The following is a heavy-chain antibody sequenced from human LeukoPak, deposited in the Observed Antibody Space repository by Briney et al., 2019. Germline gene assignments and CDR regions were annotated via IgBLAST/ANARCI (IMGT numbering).Heavy chain of an antibody. Sequence: GGSLRLSCAASGFTFSSYSMNWVRQAPGKGLEWVSYISSSSSTIYYADSVKGRFTISRDNAKNSLYLQMNGLRAEDTAVYYCARDVKYCSGGSCYDYYYYYMDVWGKGTTVTVSS. CDR3: ARDVKYCSGGSCYDYYYYYMDV. D-gene: IGHD2-15*01. CDR1: GFTFSSYS. V-gene: IGHV3-48*01. CDR2: ISSSSSTI. J-gene: IGHJ6*03.